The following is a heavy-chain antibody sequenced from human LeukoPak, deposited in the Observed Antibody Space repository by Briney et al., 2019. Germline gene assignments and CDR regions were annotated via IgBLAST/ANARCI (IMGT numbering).Heavy chain of an antibody. CDR2: IWFDGSDK. D-gene: IGHD4-17*01. J-gene: IGHJ4*02. V-gene: IGHV3-33*06. CDR1: GFTLSTYG. Sequence: PGGSLRLSCAASGFTLSTYGMHWVRPAPGEGLEWVGVIWFDGSDKYYADSVKGRFTMSRDNSKNTLYLQMNSLRAEDTALYFCAKGLWGTTVTPLDYWRQGTLVTVSS. CDR3: AKGLWGTTVTPLDY.